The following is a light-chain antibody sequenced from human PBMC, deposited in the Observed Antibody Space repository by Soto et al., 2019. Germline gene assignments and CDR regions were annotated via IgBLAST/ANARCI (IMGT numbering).Light chain of an antibody. V-gene: IGKV3-20*01. CDR1: RTVIRNN. Sequence: EFVLTQSPGTLSLSPGERATLSCRASRTVIRNNLAWHQQKPGQAPRLLLYGASTRATGVPPRFSGSGSGTDFTLTISRLEPEDFAVYYCQQYGSSPITFGQGTRLEIK. CDR2: GAS. J-gene: IGKJ5*01. CDR3: QQYGSSPIT.